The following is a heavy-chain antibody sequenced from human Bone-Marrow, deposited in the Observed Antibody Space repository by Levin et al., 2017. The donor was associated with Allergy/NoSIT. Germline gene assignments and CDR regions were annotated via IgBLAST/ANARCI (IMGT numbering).Heavy chain of an antibody. CDR3: ARGLYYLSSRSYCDF. CDR1: GNIFRDFG. Sequence: GASVKVSCTASGNIFRDFGLSWVRQAPGQGLEWMGGVIPVYGASHSAQKFEGRVTFTADTSPNTAYMEMRSLTSDDTAVYYCARGLYYLSSRSYCDFWGQGTLVTVSS. CDR2: VIPVYGAS. D-gene: IGHD3-10*01. V-gene: IGHV1-69*06. J-gene: IGHJ4*02.